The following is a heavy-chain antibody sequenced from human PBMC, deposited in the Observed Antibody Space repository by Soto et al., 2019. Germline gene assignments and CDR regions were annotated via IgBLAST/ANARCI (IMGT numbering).Heavy chain of an antibody. D-gene: IGHD2-15*01. J-gene: IGHJ4*02. V-gene: IGHV3-23*01. CDR1: GFTFSSYA. CDR3: AKRRGAGGHFDY. CDR2: VSIGGST. Sequence: GGSLRLACAASGFTFSSYAMGWVRQGPGKGLEWVAVVSIGGSTHYADSVRGRFTISRDNSKNTLSLQMNSLTAEDTAVYFCAKRRGAGGHFDYWGQGALVTVSS.